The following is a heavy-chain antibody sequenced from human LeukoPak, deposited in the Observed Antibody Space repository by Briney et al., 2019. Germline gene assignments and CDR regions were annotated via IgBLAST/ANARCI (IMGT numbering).Heavy chain of an antibody. V-gene: IGHV4-59*01. CDR2: IYYSGST. CDR1: GGSISSYY. J-gene: IGHJ6*02. CDR3: ARDAGGSGRHYYYGMDV. Sequence: SETLSLTCTVSGGSISSYYWSWIRQPPGKGLEWIGYIYYSGSTNYNPSLKSRVTITVDTSKNQFSLKLSSVTAADTAVYYCARDAGGSGRHYYYGMDVWGQGTTVTVSS. D-gene: IGHD3-10*01.